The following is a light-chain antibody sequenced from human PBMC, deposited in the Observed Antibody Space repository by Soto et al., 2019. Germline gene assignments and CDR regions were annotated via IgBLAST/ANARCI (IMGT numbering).Light chain of an antibody. CDR3: CSDAGSSTPLI. J-gene: IGLJ1*01. CDR1: SSDVGSYNL. CDR2: EVS. Sequence: QSVLAQPASVSGSPGQSITISCTGTSSDVGSYNLVSWYQQHPGKAPKLMIYEVSKRPSGVSNRFSGSKSGNTASLTISGLQAEDDADYYCCSDAGSSTPLIFGTGTKVTGL. V-gene: IGLV2-23*02.